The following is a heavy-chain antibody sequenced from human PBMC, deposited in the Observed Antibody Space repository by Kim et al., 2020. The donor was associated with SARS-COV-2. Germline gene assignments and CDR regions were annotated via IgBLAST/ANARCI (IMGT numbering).Heavy chain of an antibody. CDR1: GFTFSSYG. J-gene: IGHJ4*02. CDR3: ASEHIVVVTATKYYFDY. V-gene: IGHV3-30*03. CDR2: ISYDGSNK. D-gene: IGHD2-21*02. Sequence: GGSLRLSCAASGFTFSSYGMHWVRQAPGKGLEWVAVISYDGSNKYYADSVKGRFTISRDNSKNTLYLQMNSLRAEDTAVYYCASEHIVVVTATKYYFDYWGQGTLVTVSS.